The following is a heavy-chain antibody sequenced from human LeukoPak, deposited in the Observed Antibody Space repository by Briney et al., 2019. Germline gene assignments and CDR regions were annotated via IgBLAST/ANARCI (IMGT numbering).Heavy chain of an antibody. CDR2: IKQDGSEK. CDR1: GFTFSSYW. CDR3: ARDEPPFLYDDYDSSGYYGWWEY. J-gene: IGHJ4*02. V-gene: IGHV3-7*01. D-gene: IGHD3-22*01. Sequence: TGGSLRLSCAASGFTFSSYWMSWVRQAPGKGLEWVANIKQDGSEKYYVDSVKGRFTISRDNAKNSLYLQMNSLRAEDTAVYYCARDEPPFLYDDYDSSGYYGWWEYWGQGTLVTVSS.